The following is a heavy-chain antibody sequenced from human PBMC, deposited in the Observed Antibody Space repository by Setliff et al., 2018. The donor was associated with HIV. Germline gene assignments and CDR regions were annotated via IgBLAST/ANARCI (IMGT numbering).Heavy chain of an antibody. CDR1: GDSISSGRYY. CDR3: ARDSPADGGNPGRFQR. D-gene: IGHD2-15*01. CDR2: IFTSGSA. Sequence: SETLSLTCTVSGDSISSGRYYWNWVRQPAGKGLDWIGHIFTSGSAFSSGTANYSPSLKSRVTISVDISKNQFSLKLTSVTAADTAMYFCARDSPADGGNPGRFQRWGQGTLVTVSS. V-gene: IGHV4-61*09. J-gene: IGHJ1*01.